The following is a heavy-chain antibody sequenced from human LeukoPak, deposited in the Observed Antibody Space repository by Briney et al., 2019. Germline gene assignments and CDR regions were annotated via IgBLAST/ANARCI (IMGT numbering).Heavy chain of an antibody. D-gene: IGHD3-3*01. V-gene: IGHV4-31*03. CDR1: GGSISSGGYY. Sequence: SETLSLTCTVSGGSISSGGYYWSWIRQHPGKGLEWIGYIYYSGSTYYNPSLKSRVTISVDTSKNQFSLKLSSVTAADTAVHYCARRTIFGVAPFDYWGQGTLVTVSS. CDR2: IYYSGST. CDR3: ARRTIFGVAPFDY. J-gene: IGHJ4*02.